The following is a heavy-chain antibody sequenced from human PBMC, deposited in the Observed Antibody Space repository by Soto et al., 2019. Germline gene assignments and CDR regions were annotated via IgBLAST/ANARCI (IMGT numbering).Heavy chain of an antibody. CDR3: VRDRPHNWFDP. CDR1: GFTFNRHW. Sequence: GGSLRLSCAASGFTFNRHWMHWVRQAPGKGPVWVSRISDDGSSTTYADSVKGRFTISRDNAKNTVYLEMNSLTVEDTAVYYCVRDRPHNWFDPWGQGTLVTVSS. V-gene: IGHV3-74*03. CDR2: ISDDGSST. J-gene: IGHJ5*02.